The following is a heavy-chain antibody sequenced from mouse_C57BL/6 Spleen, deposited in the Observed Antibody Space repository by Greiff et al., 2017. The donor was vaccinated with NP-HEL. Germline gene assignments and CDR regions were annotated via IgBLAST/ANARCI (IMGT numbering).Heavy chain of an antibody. V-gene: IGHV3-6*01. J-gene: IGHJ3*01. CDR3: ARRCSYYGSSLFAY. CDR2: ISYDGSN. D-gene: IGHD1-1*01. Sequence: EVQLQQSGPGLVKPSQSLSLTCSVTGYSITSGYYWNWIRQFPGNKLEWMGYISYDGSNNYNPSLKNRISITRDTSKNQFFLKLNSVTTEDTATYYCARRCSYYGSSLFAYWGQGTLVTVSA. CDR1: GYSITSGYY.